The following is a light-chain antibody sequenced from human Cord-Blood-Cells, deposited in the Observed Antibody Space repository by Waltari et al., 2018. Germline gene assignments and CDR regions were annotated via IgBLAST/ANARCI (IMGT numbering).Light chain of an antibody. V-gene: IGKV4-1*01. CDR1: QSVLYSSNNKNY. J-gene: IGKJ2*01. CDR3: QQYYSTAYT. Sequence: DIVMTQSPDSLAVSLGERAPINCKSSQSVLYSSNNKNYLACYEQKPGQPPKLLIYGASTRESGVPDLFSGSGSETDFPLTISSLGAEDGAVYYCQQYYSTAYTGGQGTKLEIK. CDR2: GAS.